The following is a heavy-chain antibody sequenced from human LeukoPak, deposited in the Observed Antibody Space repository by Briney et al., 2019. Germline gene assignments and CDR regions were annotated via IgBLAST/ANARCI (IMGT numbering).Heavy chain of an antibody. CDR3: ARVQRSGIVVNWFDP. J-gene: IGHJ5*02. D-gene: IGHD3-22*01. V-gene: IGHV3-11*05. CDR1: GFTLSDFY. CDR2: ISSSGSYT. Sequence: PGGSLRVSCAASGFTLSDFYMTWIRQAPGKGLEWVSYISSSGSYTNYADSVKGRFTISRDNAKNSLYLQMNSLGAEDTAVYYCARVQRSGIVVNWFDPWGQGTLVIVSS.